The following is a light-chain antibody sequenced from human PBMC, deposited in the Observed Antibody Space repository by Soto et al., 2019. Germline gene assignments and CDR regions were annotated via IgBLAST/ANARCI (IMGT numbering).Light chain of an antibody. Sequence: QSVLTQPTSATGTAGQRVTISCSGSSSNIGSHYVYWYQQLPGTAPKLLIYRNNHRPSGVPDRFSGSKSGTSASLAISGLRSEDEADYYCAAWDDSFSGVFGGGTKLTV. J-gene: IGLJ3*02. CDR2: RNN. V-gene: IGLV1-47*01. CDR3: AAWDDSFSGV. CDR1: SSNIGSHY.